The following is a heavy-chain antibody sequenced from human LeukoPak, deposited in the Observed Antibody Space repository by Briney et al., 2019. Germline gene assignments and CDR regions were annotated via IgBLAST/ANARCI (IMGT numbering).Heavy chain of an antibody. Sequence: ASVQVSCQASGYTFTSYAMNWVRQAPGQGLEWMGWINTNTGNPTYAQGFTGRFVFSLDTSVSTAYLQISSLKAEDTAVYYCARVPRITMIVVDEFDYWGQGTLVTVSS. J-gene: IGHJ4*02. CDR1: GYTFTSYA. V-gene: IGHV7-4-1*02. D-gene: IGHD3-22*01. CDR3: ARVPRITMIVVDEFDY. CDR2: INTNTGNP.